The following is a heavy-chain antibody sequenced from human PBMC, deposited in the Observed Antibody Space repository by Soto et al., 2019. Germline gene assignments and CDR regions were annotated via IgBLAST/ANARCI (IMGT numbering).Heavy chain of an antibody. D-gene: IGHD4-4*01. CDR2: INEDGAKK. V-gene: IGHV3-7*03. J-gene: IGHJ3*01. CDR1: GFSSTNYW. CDR3: VRDTSNHDDSIYSWYDALDV. Sequence: RALRAACSASGFSSTNYWMNGVRQAPGKGLEWVANINEDGAKKNYADSVKGRFTISRDNPKNSVSLQMDNLGAEDTAVYYCVRDTSNHDDSIYSWYDALDVWGQGAKVTVSS.